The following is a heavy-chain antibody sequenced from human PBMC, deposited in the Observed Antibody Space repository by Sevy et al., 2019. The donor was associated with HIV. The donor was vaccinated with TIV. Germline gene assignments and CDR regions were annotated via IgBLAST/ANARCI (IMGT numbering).Heavy chain of an antibody. CDR3: AKDGVWPKYQLLYPIKGWFDP. CDR2: FDPEDGET. V-gene: IGHV1-24*01. J-gene: IGHJ5*02. D-gene: IGHD2-2*02. Sequence: ASVKVSCKVSGYTLTELSMHWVRQAPGKGLEWMGGFDPEDGETIYAQKFQGRVTMTEDTSTDTAYMELSSLRAEDTAVYYCAKDGVWPKYQLLYPIKGWFDPWGQGTLVTVSS. CDR1: GYTLTELS.